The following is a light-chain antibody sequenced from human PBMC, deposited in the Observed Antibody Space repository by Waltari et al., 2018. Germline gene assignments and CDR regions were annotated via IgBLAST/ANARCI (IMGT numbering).Light chain of an antibody. J-gene: IGLJ2*01. CDR2: DVS. V-gene: IGLV2-11*01. CDR1: TSDVGCSNY. Sequence: QSALTQPRSVSGSPGPSVTISCTGTTSDVGCSNYVSWYQQHPGKAPKLMIYDVSKRPSGVPDRFSGSKSGNTASLTISGLQAEDEADYYCCSYAGSYSVVFGGGTKLTVL. CDR3: CSYAGSYSVV.